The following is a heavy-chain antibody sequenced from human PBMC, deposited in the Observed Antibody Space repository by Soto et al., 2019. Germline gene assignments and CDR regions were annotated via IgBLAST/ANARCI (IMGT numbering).Heavy chain of an antibody. CDR2: IDYSGST. CDR3: ARAYCDTVGFGLXP. D-gene: IGHD3-22*01. CDR1: GGSINNDDYY. Sequence: SETLSLTCTVSGGSINNDDYYWSWIRQPPGKGLEWIGYIDYSGSTYYNTSLKSRVTISVDTSKNQFSLKLASMTAADTAVYYCARAYCDTVGFGLXPWGQGALVTVSS. J-gene: IGHJ5*01. V-gene: IGHV4-30-4*01.